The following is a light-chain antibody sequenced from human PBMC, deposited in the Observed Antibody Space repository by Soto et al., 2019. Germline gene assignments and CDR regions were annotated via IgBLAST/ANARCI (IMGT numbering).Light chain of an antibody. V-gene: IGKV3-20*01. CDR2: GAS. CDR3: QQYGSSALT. J-gene: IGKJ4*01. Sequence: EIGLTQSPGTLSLSPGESATLSCMASQSVSSIYLAWYQQKPGQAPRLLIYGASSRATGIPDRFSGSGSGTDFTLTISRLEPEDFAVYYCQQYGSSALTFGGGTKVDIK. CDR1: QSVSSIY.